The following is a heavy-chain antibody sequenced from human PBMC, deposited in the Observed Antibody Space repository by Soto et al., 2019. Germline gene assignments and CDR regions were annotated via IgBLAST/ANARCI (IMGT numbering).Heavy chain of an antibody. D-gene: IGHD6-13*01. CDR3: AREGWDIAAAGTPLFFDY. CDR2: ISYDGSNK. Sequence: QVPLVESGGGMVQPGRSLRLSCAASGFTFSSYAMHWVRQAPGQGLEWVAVISYDGSNKYYADSVKGRFTISRDNSKNTLYLQMNSLRAEDTAVYYCAREGWDIAAAGTPLFFDYWGQGTLVTVSS. V-gene: IGHV3-30-3*01. CDR1: GFTFSSYA. J-gene: IGHJ4*02.